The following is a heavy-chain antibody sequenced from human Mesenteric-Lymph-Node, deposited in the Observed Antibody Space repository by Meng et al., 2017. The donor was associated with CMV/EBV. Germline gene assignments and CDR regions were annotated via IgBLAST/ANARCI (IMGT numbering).Heavy chain of an antibody. CDR2: IIPILGIA. J-gene: IGHJ4*02. V-gene: IGHV1-69*10. D-gene: IGHD2-15*01. CDR1: GGTFSSYA. Sequence: SVKVSCKASGGTFSSYAISWVRQAPGQGLEWMGGIIPILGIANYAQKFQGRVTITADKSTSTAYMELSSLRSEDTALYYCARAVDISAQPDLPSYSHFDRWGQGTLVTVSS. CDR3: ARAVDISAQPDLPSYSHFDR.